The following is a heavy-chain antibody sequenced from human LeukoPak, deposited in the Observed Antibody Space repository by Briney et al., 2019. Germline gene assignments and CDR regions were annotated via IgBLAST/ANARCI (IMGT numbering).Heavy chain of an antibody. CDR2: IKQDGSEK. V-gene: IGHV3-7*04. Sequence: PGGSLRLSSTASGFTFSSYWLNWVRQAPGKRREWVANIKQDGSEKYYVDSVKGRFTISRDNAKKSLYLQRNSLRAEDTAVYYCARETEMANLDYWGQGTLVTVSS. J-gene: IGHJ4*02. D-gene: IGHD5-24*01. CDR3: ARETEMANLDY. CDR1: GFTFSSYW.